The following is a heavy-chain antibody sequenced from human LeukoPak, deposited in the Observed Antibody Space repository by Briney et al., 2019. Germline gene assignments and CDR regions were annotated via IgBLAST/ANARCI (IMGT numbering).Heavy chain of an antibody. CDR3: ARNRYGSSYDAFDI. CDR1: RFTFTSYE. Sequence: QPGGSLRLSCAASRFTFTSYEMIWVRQAPGKGLEWVSYISSGSTIYYADSVKGRFTISRDNAKNSLYLQMNSLRAEDTAVYYCARNRYGSSYDAFDIWGQGTMVTVSS. D-gene: IGHD3-10*01. J-gene: IGHJ3*02. V-gene: IGHV3-48*03. CDR2: ISSGSTI.